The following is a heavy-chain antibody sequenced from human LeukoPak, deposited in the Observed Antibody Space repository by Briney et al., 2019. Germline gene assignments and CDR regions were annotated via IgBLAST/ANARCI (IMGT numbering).Heavy chain of an antibody. J-gene: IGHJ4*02. D-gene: IGHD3-22*01. Sequence: GGSLRLSCAASGFTFGSYAMSWVRQAPGKGLEWVSFISPNADRTSKADSVEGRFTISRDNPRNALYLQMNSLRDDDTAVYYCAIMHGYYDGSGYWVQWGQGTLVTVSS. CDR2: ISPNADRT. CDR1: GFTFGSYA. V-gene: IGHV3-23*01. CDR3: AIMHGYYDGSGYWVQ.